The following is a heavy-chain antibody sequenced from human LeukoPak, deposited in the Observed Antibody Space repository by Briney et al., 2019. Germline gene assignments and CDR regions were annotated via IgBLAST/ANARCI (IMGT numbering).Heavy chain of an antibody. CDR1: GGSVSSGSYY. CDR2: AYHRGST. V-gene: IGHV4-61*01. CDR3: ATEGTYSSGWYDY. Sequence: SSETLSLTCTVSGGSVSSGSYYWSWIRQPPGKGLEWIGYAYHRGSTNYNPSLKSRVTISVDTSKNQFSLKLNSVTAADTAVYYCATEGTYSSGWYDYWGQGTLVTVSS. D-gene: IGHD6-19*01. J-gene: IGHJ4*02.